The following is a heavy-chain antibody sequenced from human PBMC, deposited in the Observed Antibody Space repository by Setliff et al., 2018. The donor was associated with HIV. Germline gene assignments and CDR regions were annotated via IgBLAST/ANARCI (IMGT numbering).Heavy chain of an antibody. V-gene: IGHV1-2*06. Sequence: ASVKVSCKASGYTFIGYYIHWVRQTPGQGLEWMGRINPNNGNTNNAQNFQGRITMSRDTSISTAYMELRRLRSDDTAVYYCARQLSNSFDYWGQGTLVTVSS. CDR2: INPNNGNT. D-gene: IGHD1-1*01. J-gene: IGHJ4*02. CDR3: ARQLSNSFDY. CDR1: GYTFIGYY.